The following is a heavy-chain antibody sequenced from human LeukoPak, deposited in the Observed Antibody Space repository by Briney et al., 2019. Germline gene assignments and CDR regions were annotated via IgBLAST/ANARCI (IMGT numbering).Heavy chain of an antibody. D-gene: IGHD6-6*01. CDR2: IVSTGTT. CDR3: ARQATDGTSSDP. Sequence: SETLSLTCTISGGSIRGYYWSWIRQPPGKGLEWIGYIVSTGTTNYNPSLMSRVTMSVDTSKHQFSLRLSSVTAADTAVYYCARQATDGTSSDPWGQGTLVTVSS. CDR1: GGSIRGYY. J-gene: IGHJ5*02. V-gene: IGHV4-59*08.